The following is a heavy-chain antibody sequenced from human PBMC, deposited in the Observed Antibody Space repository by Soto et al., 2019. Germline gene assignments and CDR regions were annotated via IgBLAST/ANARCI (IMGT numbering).Heavy chain of an antibody. CDR3: AKDSMTAGY. CDR1: GFTFRNYG. Sequence: QVQLVESGGGVVQPGGSLKLSCAASGFTFRNYGIHWVRQAPGKGLEWVAVISYDGTNKYDAEFVKGRFTISRDNSKNTLYLKMNSLRAEDTAVYYCAKDSMTAGYWGQGTLVTVSS. V-gene: IGHV3-30*18. J-gene: IGHJ4*02. CDR2: ISYDGTNK. D-gene: IGHD2-21*02.